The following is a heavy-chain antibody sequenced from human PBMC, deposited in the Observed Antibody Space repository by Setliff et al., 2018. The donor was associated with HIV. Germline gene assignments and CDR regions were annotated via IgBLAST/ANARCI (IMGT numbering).Heavy chain of an antibody. Sequence: SETLSLTCSVSGRSITTGGSYWNWIRQHPGKGLEWIGYIYRSGGTYYTPSLQSRVTMSLDTSKNQFSLKLSSVTAADTAVYYCAKLGDSTGVYSYFDYWGQGMLVTVSS. J-gene: IGHJ4*02. CDR3: AKLGDSTGVYSYFDY. V-gene: IGHV4-31*03. D-gene: IGHD7-27*01. CDR1: GRSITTGGSY. CDR2: IYRSGGT.